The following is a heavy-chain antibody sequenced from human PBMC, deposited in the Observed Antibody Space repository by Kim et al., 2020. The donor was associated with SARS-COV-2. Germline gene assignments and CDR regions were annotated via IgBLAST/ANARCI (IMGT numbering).Heavy chain of an antibody. Sequence: SETLSLTCTVSGGSISSGGYYWSWIRQHPGKGLEWIGYIYYSGSTYYNPSLKSRVTISVDTSKNQFSLKLSSVTAADTAVYYCARDRGYYDILTGYSTYYYYGMDVWGQGTTVTVSS. CDR3: ARDRGYYDILTGYSTYYYYGMDV. CDR1: GGSISSGGYY. V-gene: IGHV4-31*03. J-gene: IGHJ6*02. D-gene: IGHD3-9*01. CDR2: IYYSGST.